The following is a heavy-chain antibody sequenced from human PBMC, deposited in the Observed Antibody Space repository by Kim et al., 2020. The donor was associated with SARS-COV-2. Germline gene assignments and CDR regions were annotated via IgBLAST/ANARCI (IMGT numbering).Heavy chain of an antibody. D-gene: IGHD6-13*01. CDR1: GFTFTNYW. CDR3: ARDHGVVHPYDSSLDY. Sequence: GGSLRLSCIASGFTFTNYWMSWVRLVPGKGLEWVANIKQDGSTTYYMDSVKGRFTISRDNAKQAVYLQMSSLRVEDTAIYYCARDHGVVHPYDSSLDYWGQGILITVSS. J-gene: IGHJ4*02. CDR2: IKQDGSTT. V-gene: IGHV3-7*01.